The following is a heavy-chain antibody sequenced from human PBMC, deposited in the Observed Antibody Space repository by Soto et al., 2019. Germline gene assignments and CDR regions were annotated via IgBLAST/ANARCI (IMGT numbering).Heavy chain of an antibody. CDR2: IIPILGIA. D-gene: IGHD3-3*01. V-gene: IGHV1-69*04. CDR1: GGTFSSYT. J-gene: IGHJ4*02. Sequence: GASVKVSCKASGGTFSSYTISWVRQAPGQGLEWMGRIIPILGIANYAQKFQGRVTITADKSTSTAYMELSSLRSEDTAVYYCARDSDITIFGVVIMPFDYWGQGTLVTVSS. CDR3: ARDSDITIFGVVIMPFDY.